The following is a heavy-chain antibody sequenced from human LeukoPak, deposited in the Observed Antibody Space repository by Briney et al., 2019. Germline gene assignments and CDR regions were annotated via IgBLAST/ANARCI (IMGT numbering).Heavy chain of an antibody. CDR1: GFTFSSYW. J-gene: IGHJ4*02. Sequence: PGGSLRLSCAASGFTFSSYWMSWVRQAPGKGLEWVANIKQDGSEKYYVDSVKGRFTISRDNAKNSLYLQMNSLKTEDTAVYYCTTDPITMIVVVHDYWGQGTLVTVSS. CDR2: IKQDGSEK. CDR3: TTDPITMIVVVHDY. D-gene: IGHD3-22*01. V-gene: IGHV3-7*03.